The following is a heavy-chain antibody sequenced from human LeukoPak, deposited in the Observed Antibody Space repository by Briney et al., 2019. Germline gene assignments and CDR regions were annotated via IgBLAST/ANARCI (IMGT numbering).Heavy chain of an antibody. CDR1: DDSITNHY. CDR3: ARRTLLWFVDSELDY. D-gene: IGHD3-10*01. J-gene: IGHJ4*02. V-gene: IGHV4-59*11. CDR2: IYYTGST. Sequence: PSETLSLTCSVSDDSITNHYWSWIRQPPGKGLEWIGYIYYTGSTNYNPSFKSRVTISVDTSKNQFSLKVTSVTAADTAVFYCARRTLLWFVDSELDYWGQGTLVTVSS.